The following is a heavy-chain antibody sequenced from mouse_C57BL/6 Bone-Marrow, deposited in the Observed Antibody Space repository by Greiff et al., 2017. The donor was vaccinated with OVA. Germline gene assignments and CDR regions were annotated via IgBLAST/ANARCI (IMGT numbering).Heavy chain of an antibody. CDR2: IDPEDGDT. Sequence: EVKLQESGAELVRPGASVKLSCTASGFNIKDYYMHWVKQRPEQGLEWIGRIDPEDGDTEYAPKFQGKATMTADTSSNTAYLQLSSLTSADTAVYYCTTWGGYYDWFAYWGQGTLVTVSA. CDR1: GFNIKDYY. CDR3: TTWGGYYDWFAY. J-gene: IGHJ3*01. D-gene: IGHD2-3*01. V-gene: IGHV14-1*01.